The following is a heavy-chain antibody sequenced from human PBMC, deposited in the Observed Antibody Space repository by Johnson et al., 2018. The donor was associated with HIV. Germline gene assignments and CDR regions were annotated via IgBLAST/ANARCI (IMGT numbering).Heavy chain of an antibody. Sequence: QVQLVESGGGLVKPGGSLRLSCAASGFNFSDSYMSWIRQAPGKGLAWISYISNSGSTLYYVDSVKGRFTFSWDNAKNSLYLQMNSLRAEDTAVYYCARTQRVTMIVVSLGAFDIWGQGTMVTVSS. D-gene: IGHD3-22*01. CDR3: ARTQRVTMIVVSLGAFDI. J-gene: IGHJ3*02. CDR1: GFNFSDSY. V-gene: IGHV3-11*04. CDR2: ISNSGSTL.